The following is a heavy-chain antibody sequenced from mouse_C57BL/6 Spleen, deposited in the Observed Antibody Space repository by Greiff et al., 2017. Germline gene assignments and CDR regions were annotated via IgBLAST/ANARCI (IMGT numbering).Heavy chain of an antibody. CDR1: GYAFSSYW. V-gene: IGHV1-80*01. Sequence: QVQLQQSGAELVKPGASVKISCKASGYAFSSYWMTWVKQRPGKGLEWIGQIYPGDGDTNYNGKFKGKATLTADKSSSTAYMQLSILTSEDSAVDFCARRGGVAPFYAMDYWGQGTSVTVSS. CDR2: IYPGDGDT. D-gene: IGHD1-1*01. CDR3: ARRGGVAPFYAMDY. J-gene: IGHJ4*01.